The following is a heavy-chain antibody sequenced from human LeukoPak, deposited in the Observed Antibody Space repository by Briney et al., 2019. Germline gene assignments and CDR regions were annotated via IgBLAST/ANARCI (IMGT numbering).Heavy chain of an antibody. J-gene: IGHJ3*02. D-gene: IGHD2-2*01. V-gene: IGHV3-21*01. CDR3: ASRYCTSTNCYAFDI. Sequence: GGSLRLSCAASGFTFSNYWMHWVRQAPGKGLEWVSSISSDSNYIFYADSVQGRFTISRDNAENSLFLQMNSLRAEDTAVYYCASRYCTSTNCYAFDIWGQGTMVTVSS. CDR2: ISSDSNYI. CDR1: GFTFSNYW.